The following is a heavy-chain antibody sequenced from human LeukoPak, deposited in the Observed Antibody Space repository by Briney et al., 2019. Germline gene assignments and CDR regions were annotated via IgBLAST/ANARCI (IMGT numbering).Heavy chain of an antibody. J-gene: IGHJ3*02. V-gene: IGHV1-2*02. CDR3: ARELIASRERNRFDAFDI. CDR2: INPNSGGT. CDR1: GYTFTGYY. D-gene: IGHD6-6*01. Sequence: ASVKVSCKASGYTFTGYYMHWVRQAPGQGLEWMGWINPNSGGTNYAQKFQGRVTMTRDTSINTAYMELSRLRSDDTAVYYCARELIASRERNRFDAFDIWGQGTMVTVSS.